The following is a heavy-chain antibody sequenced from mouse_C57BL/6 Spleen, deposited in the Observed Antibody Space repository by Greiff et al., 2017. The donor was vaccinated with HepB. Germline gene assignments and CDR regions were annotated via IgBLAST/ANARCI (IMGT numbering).Heavy chain of an antibody. CDR2: IYPGDGDT. D-gene: IGHD2-2*01. CDR3: ARSTMVTTGFAY. J-gene: IGHJ3*01. CDR1: GYAFSSSW. Sequence: QVQLKQSGPELVKPGASVKISCKASGYAFSSSWMNWVKQRPGKGLEWIGRIYPGDGDTNYNGKFKGKATLTADKSSSTAYMQLSSLTSEYSAVYFCARSTMVTTGFAYWGQGTLVTVSA. V-gene: IGHV1-82*01.